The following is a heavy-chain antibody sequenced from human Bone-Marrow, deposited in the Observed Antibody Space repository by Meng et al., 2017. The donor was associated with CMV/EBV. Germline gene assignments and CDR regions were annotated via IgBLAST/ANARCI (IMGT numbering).Heavy chain of an antibody. CDR2: INPNSGGT. Sequence: ASVKVSCKASGYTFTGYYMHWVRQAPGQGLEWMGWINPNSGGTNYAQKFQGRVTMTRDTSISTAYMELSRLRSDDTAVYYCARGRGSIAARGSWNYWGQGTRVTGSS. CDR3: ARGRGSIAARGSWNY. J-gene: IGHJ4*02. D-gene: IGHD6-6*01. CDR1: GYTFTGYY. V-gene: IGHV1-2*02.